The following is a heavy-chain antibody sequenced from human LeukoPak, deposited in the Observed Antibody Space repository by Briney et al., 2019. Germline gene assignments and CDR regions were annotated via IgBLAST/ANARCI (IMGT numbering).Heavy chain of an antibody. D-gene: IGHD3-10*01. Sequence: PGRSLRLSCAASGFTFSSYGMHWGRQAPGKGLEWVAGISYDGSNRYYADSVKGRFTISRDNSKNTLYLQMNSLRAEDTAVYYCAKAPHYGPGSYYTVWGQGTLVTVSS. V-gene: IGHV3-30*18. J-gene: IGHJ4*02. CDR3: AKAPHYGPGSYYTV. CDR2: ISYDGSNR. CDR1: GFTFSSYG.